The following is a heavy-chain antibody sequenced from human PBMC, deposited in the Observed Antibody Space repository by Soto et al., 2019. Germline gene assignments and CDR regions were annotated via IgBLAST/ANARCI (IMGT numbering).Heavy chain of an antibody. CDR2: ISRGGSA. CDR3: ARDTFGGAYDFWH. Sequence: EVQLVESGGGLVQPGGSLRLSCAASGFTVSSDYMTWVRQAPGKGLEWVSVISRGGSAYYADSVKGRFTTSRDNSKTTWYLQMNSLRAEDTAVYYCARDTFGGAYDFWHGGQGTLVTVSS. CDR1: GFTVSSDY. V-gene: IGHV3-66*01. D-gene: IGHD3-3*01. J-gene: IGHJ4*02.